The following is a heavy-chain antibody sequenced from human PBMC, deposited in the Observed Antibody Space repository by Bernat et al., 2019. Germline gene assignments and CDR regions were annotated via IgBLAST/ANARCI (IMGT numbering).Heavy chain of an antibody. CDR1: GFTFSHSW. CDR2: IKEDGGQT. D-gene: IGHD4/OR15-4a*01. Sequence: EVQLVESGGGLVQPGGSLRLSCATSGFTFSHSWMSWLRQAPGKGLEWVANIKEDGGQTNYVDSVKGRFTMSRDNAKNSLLLQMNSIKAEDTAVYFCARDPAYGAIDLWGQGTLVTVSS. J-gene: IGHJ5*02. V-gene: IGHV3-7*01. CDR3: ARDPAYGAIDL.